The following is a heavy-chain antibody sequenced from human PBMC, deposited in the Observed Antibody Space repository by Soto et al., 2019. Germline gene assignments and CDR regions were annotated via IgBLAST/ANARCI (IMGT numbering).Heavy chain of an antibody. D-gene: IGHD3-10*01. V-gene: IGHV3-30*18. CDR1: GFTFSSDG. CDR3: AKGWYYYGSGSYYPFFYYYYGMAV. Sequence: SLRLSWAASGFTFSSDGMHWVRQAPGKGLEWVAVISYDGSNKYYADSVKGRFTISRDNSKNTLYLQMNSLRAEDTAVYYCAKGWYYYGSGSYYPFFYYYYGMAVWGQGTTVTVSS. CDR2: ISYDGSNK. J-gene: IGHJ6*02.